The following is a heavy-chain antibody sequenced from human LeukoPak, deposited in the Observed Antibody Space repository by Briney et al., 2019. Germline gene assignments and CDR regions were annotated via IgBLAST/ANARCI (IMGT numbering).Heavy chain of an antibody. V-gene: IGHV3-23*01. J-gene: IGHJ3*02. D-gene: IGHD3-10*01. CDR3: AKDLTYYYGLGSSTNAFDI. CDR2: ISGSGDYT. Sequence: PGGSLRLSCAASGFTFSSYAMSWVRQAPGKGLEWVSGISGSGDYTYYADSLKGRFTISRDNSKNTLYLQMNSLRAEDTALYYCAKDLTYYYGLGSSTNAFDIWGQGTMVTASS. CDR1: GFTFSSYA.